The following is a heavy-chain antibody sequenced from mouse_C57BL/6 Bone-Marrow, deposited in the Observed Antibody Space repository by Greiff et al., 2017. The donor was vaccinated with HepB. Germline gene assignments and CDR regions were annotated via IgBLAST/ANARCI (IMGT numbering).Heavy chain of an antibody. CDR3: ARDDGYYWYFEV. V-gene: IGHV5-4*01. CDR1: GFTFSSYA. Sequence: EVQLVESGGGLVKPGGSLKLSCAASGFTFSSYAMSWVRQTPEKRLEWVATISDGGSYTYYPDNVKGRFTISRDNAKNNLYLQMSHLKSEDTAMYYCARDDGYYWYFEVWGTGTTVTVSS. CDR2: ISDGGSYT. J-gene: IGHJ1*03. D-gene: IGHD2-3*01.